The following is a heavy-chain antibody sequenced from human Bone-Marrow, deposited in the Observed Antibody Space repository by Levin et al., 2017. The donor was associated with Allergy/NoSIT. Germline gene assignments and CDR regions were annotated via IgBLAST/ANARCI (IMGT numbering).Heavy chain of an antibody. V-gene: IGHV3-66*04. J-gene: IGHJ4*02. D-gene: IGHD3-16*01. Sequence: PGGSLRLSCAVSGFSVSTKYMAWVRQAPGKGLEWVSIIYTSGSTFYADSVMGRFTMSRDSSTDTVFLQMTSLRAEDTAVYYCARLGADPFRPFTYFDLWGQGALVTVSS. CDR2: IYTSGST. CDR1: GFSVSTKY. CDR3: ARLGADPFRPFTYFDL.